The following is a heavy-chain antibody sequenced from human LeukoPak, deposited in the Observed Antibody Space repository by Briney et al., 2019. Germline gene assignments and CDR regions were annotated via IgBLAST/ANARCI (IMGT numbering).Heavy chain of an antibody. CDR3: ANYDRDYYYYYMDV. Sequence: GGSLRLSCAASGFTFSSYGMHWVRQAPGKGLEWVAFIRYDGSNKYYADSVKGRFTISRDNSKNTLYLQMNSLRAEDTAVYYCANYDRDYYYYYMDVWGKGTTVTVSS. CDR1: GFTFSSYG. D-gene: IGHD3-10*02. V-gene: IGHV3-30*02. J-gene: IGHJ6*03. CDR2: IRYDGSNK.